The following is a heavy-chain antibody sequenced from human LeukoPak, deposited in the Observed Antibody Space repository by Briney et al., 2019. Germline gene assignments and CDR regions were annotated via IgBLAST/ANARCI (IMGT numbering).Heavy chain of an antibody. D-gene: IGHD3-9*01. J-gene: IGHJ4*02. V-gene: IGHV5-51*01. CDR3: ARQDYDISTGYYKGPFDY. Sequence: GESLKISCKGSGYSFTSYWIGWVRQMPGEGLEWMGIIYPGDSDTRYSPSFQGQVTISADKSISTAYLQWSSLKASDTAMYYCARQDYDISTGYYKGPFDYWGQGTLVTVSS. CDR2: IYPGDSDT. CDR1: GYSFTSYW.